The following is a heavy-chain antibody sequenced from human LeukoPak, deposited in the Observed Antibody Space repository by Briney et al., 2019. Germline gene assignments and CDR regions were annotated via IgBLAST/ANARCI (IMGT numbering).Heavy chain of an antibody. D-gene: IGHD3-22*01. CDR1: GGTFSSYA. J-gene: IGHJ3*02. CDR2: IIPVFGTA. Sequence: GASVKVSCKASGGTFSSYAISWVRQAPGQGLEWMGGIIPVFGTANYAQKFQGRVTITTDESTSTAYMELSSLRSEDTAVYYCAREPYYYDSSGYHDAFDIWGQGTMVTVSS. V-gene: IGHV1-69*05. CDR3: AREPYYYDSSGYHDAFDI.